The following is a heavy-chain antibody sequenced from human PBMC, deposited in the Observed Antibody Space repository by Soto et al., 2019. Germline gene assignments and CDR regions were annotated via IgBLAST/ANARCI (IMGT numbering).Heavy chain of an antibody. J-gene: IGHJ6*02. Sequence: QVQLVQSGAEVKKPGASVNISCKASGYTFIGYYMNWVRQAPGQGLEWMGWINPSTGVAHSAQKFQGWVTMTSDRSSSTAYVELRGLKSDDSAVYYCARASGRDYYYGMGVWGQGTTVIVSS. CDR3: ARASGRDYYYGMGV. V-gene: IGHV1-2*04. CDR1: GYTFIGYY. CDR2: INPSTGVA.